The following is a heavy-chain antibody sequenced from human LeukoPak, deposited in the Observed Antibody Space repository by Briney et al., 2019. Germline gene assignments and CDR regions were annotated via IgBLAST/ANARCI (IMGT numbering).Heavy chain of an antibody. Sequence: GSLRLSCAASGFTFSSYGMHWVRQAPGKGLEWVAVISYDGSNKYYADSVKGRFTISRDNSKNTLYLQMNSLRAEDTAVYYCARDRGSYWGQGTLVTVSS. CDR3: ARDRGSY. CDR1: GFTFSSYG. D-gene: IGHD3-10*01. V-gene: IGHV3-30*03. J-gene: IGHJ4*02. CDR2: ISYDGSNK.